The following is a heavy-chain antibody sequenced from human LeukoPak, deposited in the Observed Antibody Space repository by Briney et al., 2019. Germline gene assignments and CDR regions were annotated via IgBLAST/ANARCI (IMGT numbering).Heavy chain of an antibody. CDR1: GGSISSYY. J-gene: IGHJ5*02. CDR2: IYYCGST. D-gene: IGHD5-18*01. CDR3: ARAGGYSYGPQYNWFDP. Sequence: SETLSLTCIVSGGSISSYYWSWIRQPPGKGLEWIGYIYYCGSTNYNPSLKSRVTISLDTSKNQFSLKLSSVTAADTAMYYCARAGGYSYGPQYNWFDPWGQGTLVTVSS. V-gene: IGHV4-59*01.